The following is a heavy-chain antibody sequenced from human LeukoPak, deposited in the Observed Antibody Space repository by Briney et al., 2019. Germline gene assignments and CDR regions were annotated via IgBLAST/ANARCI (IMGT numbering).Heavy chain of an antibody. D-gene: IGHD5-24*01. Sequence: SETVSLARTLSGASNNRYYWSWTRQPPGEGRECIGYTQPSGNPNYSPSLKSRVPISMDTPTTLFSRKVRSVTARDTAVFFCSRKAPEKGWFDPWGQGTLVTVSS. J-gene: IGHJ5*02. CDR3: SRKAPEKGWFDP. CDR2: TQPSGNP. CDR1: GASNNRYY. V-gene: IGHV4-4*09.